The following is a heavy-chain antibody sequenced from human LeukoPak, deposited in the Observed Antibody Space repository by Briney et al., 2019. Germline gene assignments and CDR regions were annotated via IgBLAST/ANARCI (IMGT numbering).Heavy chain of an antibody. V-gene: IGHV4-30-2*01. D-gene: IGHD2-21*01. CDR1: GGSISSGGYY. Sequence: PSQTLSLTCTVSGGSISSGGYYWSWIRQPPGKGLEWIGYIYHSGSTYYNPSLKSRVTMSVDSSKNQFSLKLSSVTAADTAAYYCATGAYCGGDCFDAFDIWGQGTMVTISS. J-gene: IGHJ3*02. CDR2: IYHSGST. CDR3: ATGAYCGGDCFDAFDI.